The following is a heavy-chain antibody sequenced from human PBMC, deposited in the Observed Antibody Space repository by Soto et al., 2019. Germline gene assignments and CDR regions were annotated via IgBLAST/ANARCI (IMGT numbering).Heavy chain of an antibody. CDR3: AIEQGGITSIRGDVDY. V-gene: IGHV3-49*03. CDR1: GFSFSVYS. Sequence: EVALVESGGALVEPGRSLRLSCIASGFSFSVYSMAWFRQAPGKGLEWVGFIRRTTSGATTESASSVQGRFIISRDDSRNIVYLQMSSLKIEDTAVYYCAIEQGGITSIRGDVDYWGQGTLVTVSS. D-gene: IGHD3-10*01. CDR2: IRRTTSGATT. J-gene: IGHJ4*02.